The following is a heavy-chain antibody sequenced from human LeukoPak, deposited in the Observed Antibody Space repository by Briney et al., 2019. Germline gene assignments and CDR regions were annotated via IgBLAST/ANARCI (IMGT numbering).Heavy chain of an antibody. Sequence: GSLRLSCAASGFSVGSSEMDWVRQAPGKGLEWVSYISSSSSTIYYADSVKGRFTISRDNAKNSLYLQMNSLRAEDTAVYYCARARAVVARASDYWGQGTLVTVSS. J-gene: IGHJ4*02. V-gene: IGHV3-48*01. D-gene: IGHD3-22*01. CDR2: ISSSSSTI. CDR3: ARARAVVARASDY. CDR1: GFSVGSSE.